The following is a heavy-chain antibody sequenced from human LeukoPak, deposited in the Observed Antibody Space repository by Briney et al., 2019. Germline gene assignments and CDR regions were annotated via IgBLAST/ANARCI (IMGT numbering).Heavy chain of an antibody. CDR2: INHSGST. CDR3: ARLDGSSCVDY. V-gene: IGHV4-34*01. D-gene: IGHD6-13*01. Sequence: PSETLSLTCAVYGGSSSGYYWSWIRQPPGKGLEWIGEINHSGSTNYNPSLKSRVTISVDTSKNQFSLKLSSVTAADTAVYYCARLDGSSCVDYWGQGTLVTVSS. CDR1: GGSSSGYY. J-gene: IGHJ4*02.